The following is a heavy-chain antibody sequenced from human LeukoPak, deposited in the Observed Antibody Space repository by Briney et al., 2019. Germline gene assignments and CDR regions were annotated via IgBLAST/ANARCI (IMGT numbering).Heavy chain of an antibody. J-gene: IGHJ1*01. CDR2: INPNNGDT. CDR1: GYIFTAQY. V-gene: IGHV1-2*02. Sequence: ASVKVSCKASGYIFTAQYMHWLRQAPGQGREWVGWINPNNGDTQYAQSFLGRVTLPRDTSTTTDYMELSSLRSDDTAVYFCASYPRSISTPPFPLWGQGTPVSVST. CDR3: ASYPRSISTPPFPL. D-gene: IGHD2-2*01.